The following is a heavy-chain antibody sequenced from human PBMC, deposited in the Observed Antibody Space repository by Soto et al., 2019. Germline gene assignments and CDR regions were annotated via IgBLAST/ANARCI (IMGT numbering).Heavy chain of an antibody. CDR3: AREVVPRGYSYGFIDY. CDR2: IYYSGST. V-gene: IGHV4-59*01. Sequence: LETLYLTCAFSGCSSGMYYLGWRRQPPGKGLEWIGYIYYSGSTNYNPSLKSRVTISVDTSKNQFSLKLSSVTAADTAVYYCAREVVPRGYSYGFIDYWGQGTLVTVSS. D-gene: IGHD5-18*01. J-gene: IGHJ4*02. CDR1: GCSSGMYY.